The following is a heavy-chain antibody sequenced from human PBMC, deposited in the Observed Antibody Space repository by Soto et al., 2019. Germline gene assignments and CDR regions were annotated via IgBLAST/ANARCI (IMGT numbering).Heavy chain of an antibody. D-gene: IGHD2-21*02. CDR2: IKQDGSEK. J-gene: IGHJ4*02. CDR1: GFTFSSYW. CDR3: ARDEGLRFDY. Sequence: YRRLACAASGFTFSSYWMIWVRQAPGKGLEWVANIKQDGSEKYYVDSVKGRFTISRDNAKKSLYLQMKSLRAEDTAVYYCARDEGLRFDYWGQGALVTVSS. V-gene: IGHV3-7*01.